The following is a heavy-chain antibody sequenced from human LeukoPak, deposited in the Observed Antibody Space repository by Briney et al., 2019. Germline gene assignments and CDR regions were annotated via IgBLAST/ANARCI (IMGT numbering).Heavy chain of an antibody. V-gene: IGHV4-34*01. CDR1: GGSFSGYY. D-gene: IGHD3-3*01. J-gene: IGHJ4*02. Sequence: SETLSLTCAVYGGSFSGYYWSWIRQPPGKGLEWIGEINHSGSTNYNPSLKSRVTISVDTSKNQFSLKLSSVTAADTAVYYCARPTIFGVVADYWGQGTLVTVSS. CDR2: INHSGST. CDR3: ARPTIFGVVADY.